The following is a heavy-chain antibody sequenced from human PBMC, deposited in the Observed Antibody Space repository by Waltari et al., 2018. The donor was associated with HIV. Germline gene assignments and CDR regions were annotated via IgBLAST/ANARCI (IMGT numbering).Heavy chain of an antibody. Sequence: QVQLQESGPRLVKPSQTLSLTCTVSSGSITSGNYYWSWIRQPAGKGLEWIGRVYTSGSTNYNPSLKNRVTISIDTSRNQFSLRLSSVAAADTAVYYCARALDYYESGSFPLWFFDVWGRGTLVTVSS. CDR1: SGSITSGNYY. CDR2: VYTSGST. J-gene: IGHJ2*01. V-gene: IGHV4-61*02. CDR3: ARALDYYESGSFPLWFFDV. D-gene: IGHD3-10*01.